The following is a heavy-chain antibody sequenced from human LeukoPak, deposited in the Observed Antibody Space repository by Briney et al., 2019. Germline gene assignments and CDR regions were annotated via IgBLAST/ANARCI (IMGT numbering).Heavy chain of an antibody. D-gene: IGHD1-26*01. Sequence: QPGGSRRLSCAASGFSCNTYEVTWFRQAPGMGLKWLSYISNGGGTITYADSVKGRFTISRASAENALYLQMNNLGVDHTAVYFCAGGPQFPGSFPFWGQGPLVAVSS. V-gene: IGHV3-48*03. J-gene: IGHJ4*02. CDR2: ISNGGGTI. CDR3: AGGPQFPGSFPF. CDR1: GFSCNTYE.